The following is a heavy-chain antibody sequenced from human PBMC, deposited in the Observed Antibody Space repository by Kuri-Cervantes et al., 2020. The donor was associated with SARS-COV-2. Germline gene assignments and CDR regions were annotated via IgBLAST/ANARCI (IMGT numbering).Heavy chain of an antibody. CDR1: GYTFTDYY. CDR3: ARLRQLEEGF. D-gene: IGHD1-1*01. J-gene: IGHJ4*02. CDR2: INPRSGGT. Sequence: ASVKVSCKASGYTFTDYYIHWVRQALGQGLEWMGWINPRSGGTAFVEKFQGRAAMTRDTSMTTVYLEMNRLTSDDTAVYYCARLRQLEEGFWGQGTLVTVSS. V-gene: IGHV1-2*02.